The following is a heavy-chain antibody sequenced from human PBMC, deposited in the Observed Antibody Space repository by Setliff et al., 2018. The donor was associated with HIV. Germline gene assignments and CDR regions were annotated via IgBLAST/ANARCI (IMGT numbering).Heavy chain of an antibody. CDR2: LYYRGST. Sequence: SETLSLTCTVSGGSISSSSYYWGWIRQPPANGPEWIGCLYYRGSTYYNPSLKSRVTISLDTSKNQFSLIVGSVTAADTAVYYWAAKKSGDYPFNWGQGTLVTVSS. CDR3: AAKKSGDYPFN. J-gene: IGHJ4*02. V-gene: IGHV4-39*07. CDR1: GGSISSSSYY. D-gene: IGHD4-17*01.